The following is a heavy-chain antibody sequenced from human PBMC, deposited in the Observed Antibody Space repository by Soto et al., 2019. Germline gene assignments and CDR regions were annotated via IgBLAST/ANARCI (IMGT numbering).Heavy chain of an antibody. D-gene: IGHD3-22*01. CDR1: GLTSSGYS. V-gene: IGHV3-21*01. CDR2: ISSRSSYI. J-gene: IGHJ5*02. CDR3: PRLTSLVTYYYDNSGSTP. Sequence: GGSLRLSCAASGLTSSGYSMNWARQAPGKGLGWVPSISSRSSYIYYGDSVKGRFTISRDNAKNSLYLQMNSLRAEDTAVYSCPRLTSLVTYYYDNSGSTPWGQGTLVTVSS.